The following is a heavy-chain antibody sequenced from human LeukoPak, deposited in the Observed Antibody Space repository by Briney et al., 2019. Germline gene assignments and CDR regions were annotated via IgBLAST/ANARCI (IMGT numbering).Heavy chain of an antibody. CDR1: GGTFSSYA. CDR3: VRDARGRRWLQSFDY. CDR2: IIPIFGTA. Sequence: GASVKVSCKASGGTFSSYAISWVRQATGQGLEWMGGIIPIFGTANYAQKLQGRVTITADESTSTAYMELSSLRSEDTAVYYCVRDARGRRWLQSFDYWGQGTLVTVSS. J-gene: IGHJ4*02. D-gene: IGHD5-24*01. V-gene: IGHV1-69*13.